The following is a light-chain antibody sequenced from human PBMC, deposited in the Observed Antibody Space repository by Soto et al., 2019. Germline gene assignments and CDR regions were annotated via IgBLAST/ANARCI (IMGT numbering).Light chain of an antibody. V-gene: IGKV3-20*01. CDR2: AAS. CDR3: QHYGGSQYT. J-gene: IGKJ2*01. CDR1: RSFASSY. Sequence: EIVLTQSPVTLSLSPGERATLSCRASRSFASSYLGWYQQKPGQAPRLLIYAASTRATGIPDRFSGSGSATDFTLTISRLEPEDSAVYYCQHYGGSQYTFGQGTKLEI.